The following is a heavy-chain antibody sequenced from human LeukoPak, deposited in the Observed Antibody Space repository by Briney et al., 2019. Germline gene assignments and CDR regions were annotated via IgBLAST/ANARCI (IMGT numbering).Heavy chain of an antibody. CDR1: GFTFSSYA. V-gene: IGHV3-23*01. CDR2: ISGSGGST. CDR3: AKDWVYCSSTCCYISPILFDY. Sequence: GGSLRLSCAASGFTFSSYAMSWVRQAPGKGLEWVSAISGSGGSTYYADSVKGRFTISRDNSKNTLYLQMNSLRAEDTAVYYCAKDWVYCSSTCCYISPILFDYWGQGTLVTVSS. D-gene: IGHD2-2*02. J-gene: IGHJ4*02.